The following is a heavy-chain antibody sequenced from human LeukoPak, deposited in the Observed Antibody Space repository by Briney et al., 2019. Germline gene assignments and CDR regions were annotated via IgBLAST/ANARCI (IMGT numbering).Heavy chain of an antibody. V-gene: IGHV4-4*02. CDR1: GGSISSSNW. CDR3: ARRAVVGATVLNYYYYYMDV. CDR2: IYHSGNT. Sequence: SGTLSLTCAVSGGSISSSNWWSWVRQPPGKGLEWIGEIYHSGNTNYNPSLKSRVTISVDKSKNQFSLKLSSVTAADTAVYYCARRAVVGATVLNYYYYYMDVWGKGTTVTVSS. J-gene: IGHJ6*03. D-gene: IGHD1-26*01.